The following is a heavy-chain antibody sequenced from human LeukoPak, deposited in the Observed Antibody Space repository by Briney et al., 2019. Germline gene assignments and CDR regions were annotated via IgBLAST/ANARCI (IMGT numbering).Heavy chain of an antibody. D-gene: IGHD3-9*01. Sequence: GGSLRLSCAASGFTFSSYWMHWVRQAPGKGLVWVSRIKGDGSSTSYADSVKGRFTISRDNAKNTLYLQMNSLRAEDTAVYYCATDPVLRYFDWQHIGLGLDYWGQGTLVTVSS. CDR2: IKGDGSST. CDR1: GFTFSSYW. V-gene: IGHV3-74*01. J-gene: IGHJ4*02. CDR3: ATDPVLRYFDWQHIGLGLDY.